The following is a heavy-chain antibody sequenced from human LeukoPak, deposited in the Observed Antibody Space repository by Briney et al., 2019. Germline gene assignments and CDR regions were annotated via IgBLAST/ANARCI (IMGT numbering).Heavy chain of an antibody. J-gene: IGHJ4*02. CDR1: GFTFSNYN. CDR2: ISSSSSTI. D-gene: IGHD3-3*01. V-gene: IGHV3-48*01. CDR3: ARDFLEDDY. Sequence: GGSLRLSCAASGFTFSNYNMNWVRQAPGKGLEWVSYISSSSSTIHYAESVKGRFTISRDNAWNSLYLQMNSLRAEDTVVYYCARDFLEDDYWGQGTLVTVSS.